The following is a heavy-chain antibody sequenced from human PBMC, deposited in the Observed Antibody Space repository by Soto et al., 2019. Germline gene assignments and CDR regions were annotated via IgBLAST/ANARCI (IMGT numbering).Heavy chain of an antibody. CDR3: ARLEEIDYYGMED. D-gene: IGHD1-1*01. CDR2: IDPSDSYT. V-gene: IGHV5-10-1*01. CDR1: GYRFTGYW. Sequence: GESLKISCKGSGYRFTGYWISWVRQMPGKGLEWMGRIDPSDSYTNYSPSVQGHVTISADKSISTAYLQWSSLKASDTSMFYWARLEEIDYYGMEDWGQRTTVSVTS. J-gene: IGHJ6*01.